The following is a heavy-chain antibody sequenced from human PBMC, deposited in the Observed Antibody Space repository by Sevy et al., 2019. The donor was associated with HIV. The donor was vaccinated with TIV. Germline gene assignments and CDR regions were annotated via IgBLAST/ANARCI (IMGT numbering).Heavy chain of an antibody. J-gene: IGHJ4*01. CDR2: ISWNIGTI. Sequence: GGSLRLSCAASGFTFDDYAMHWVRETPGKGLEWISGISWNIGTIAYGGSVKGRFNISRDNAKNSLYLQMNSLRAEDTALYYCVKDIYDRVVVVSALDYWGHGTLVTVSS. D-gene: IGHD2-21*01. V-gene: IGHV3-9*01. CDR3: VKDIYDRVVVVSALDY. CDR1: GFTFDDYA.